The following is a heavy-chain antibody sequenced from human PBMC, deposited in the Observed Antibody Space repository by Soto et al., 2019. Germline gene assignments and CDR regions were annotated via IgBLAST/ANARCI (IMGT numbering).Heavy chain of an antibody. CDR3: ARADYYYGMDV. J-gene: IGHJ6*02. CDR1: GGSISSGDYY. CDR2: IYYSGST. Sequence: SETLSLTCTVSGGSISSGDYYWSWIRQPPGTGLEWIGYIYYSGSTYYNPSLKSRVTISVDTSKNQFSLKLSSVTAADTAVYYCARADYYYGMDVWGQGTTVTVSS. V-gene: IGHV4-30-4*01.